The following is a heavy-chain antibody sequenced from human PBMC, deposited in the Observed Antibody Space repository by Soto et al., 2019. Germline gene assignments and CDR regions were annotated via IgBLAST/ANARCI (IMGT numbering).Heavy chain of an antibody. CDR2: ISYSGST. J-gene: IGHJ5*02. CDR1: GGSITSTSYY. Sequence: SETLSLTCTVSGGSITSTSYYWGWIRQPPGKGLEWVGSISYSGSTYYNPSLKSRVTISVDTSKDQFSLKLSSVTAADTALYYCARPRYFDWLAQEYNWFDPWGQGTLVTVSS. CDR3: ARPRYFDWLAQEYNWFDP. V-gene: IGHV4-39*01. D-gene: IGHD3-9*01.